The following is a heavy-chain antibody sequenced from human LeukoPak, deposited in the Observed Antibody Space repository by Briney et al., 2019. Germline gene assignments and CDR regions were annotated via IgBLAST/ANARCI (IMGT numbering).Heavy chain of an antibody. CDR3: ARLSSHYGDYKVDP. D-gene: IGHD4-17*01. CDR1: GGAFSSYA. V-gene: IGHV1-69*06. J-gene: IGHJ5*02. Sequence: SVKVSCTASGGAFSSYAISWVRQAPGQGLEWMGGIIPIFGTANYAQKFQGRVTITADKSTSTAYMELSSLRSEDTAVYYCARLSSHYGDYKVDPWGQGTLVTVSS. CDR2: IIPIFGTA.